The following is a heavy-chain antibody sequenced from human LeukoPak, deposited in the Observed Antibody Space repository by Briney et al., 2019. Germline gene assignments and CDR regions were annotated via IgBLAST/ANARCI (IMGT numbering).Heavy chain of an antibody. J-gene: IGHJ3*02. CDR3: ARVGGIVVVPAARVGCAFDI. CDR2: INPNSGGT. V-gene: IGHV1-2*02. CDR1: GYTFTGYY. Sequence: ASVKVSCKASGYTFTGYYMHWVRQAPGQGLEWMGWINPNSGGTNYAQKFQGRVTMTRDTSISTAYMELSRLRSDDTAVYYCARVGGIVVVPAARVGCAFDIWGQGTMVTVSS. D-gene: IGHD2-2*01.